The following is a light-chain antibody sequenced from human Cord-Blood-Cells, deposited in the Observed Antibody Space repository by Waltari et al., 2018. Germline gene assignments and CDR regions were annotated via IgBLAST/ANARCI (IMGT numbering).Light chain of an antibody. CDR1: QSVSSY. CDR2: DAS. J-gene: IGKJ2*03. V-gene: IGKV3-11*01. Sequence: EIVLTQSPATLSLSPGERPPFSCRASQSVSSYLAWYQQKPGQAPRLLIYDASNRATGIPARFSGSGSGTDFTLTISSLQPEDIATYYCQQYDNLPRSFGQGTKLEIK. CDR3: QQYDNLPRS.